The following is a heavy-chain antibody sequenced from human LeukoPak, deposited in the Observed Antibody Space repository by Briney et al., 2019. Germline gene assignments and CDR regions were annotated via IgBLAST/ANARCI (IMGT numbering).Heavy chain of an antibody. CDR3: ARDTTYSGATLDY. Sequence: GGSLRLSCAASGFTFSSYSTNWVRQAPGKGLEWVSYISSSSSTIYYADSVKGRFTISRDNAKNSLYLQMNSLRAEDTAVYYCARDTTYSGATLDYWGQGTLVTVSS. V-gene: IGHV3-48*01. D-gene: IGHD1-26*01. CDR1: GFTFSSYS. CDR2: ISSSSSTI. J-gene: IGHJ4*02.